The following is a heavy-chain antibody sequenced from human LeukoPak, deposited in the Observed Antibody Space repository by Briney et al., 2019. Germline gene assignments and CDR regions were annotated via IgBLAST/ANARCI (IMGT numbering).Heavy chain of an antibody. V-gene: IGHV3-23*01. CDR3: AKGDCSGTSCYRSRWFDP. Sequence: GGSLRLSCAASGFTFSNYAMSWVRQAPGKGLEWVSTIRGSGGGTYYADSVKGRFTISKDNSKNTLYLQMNSLRAEDTAVYYCAKGDCSGTSCYRSRWFDPWGQGTLVTVSS. D-gene: IGHD2-2*01. CDR1: GFTFSNYA. CDR2: IRGSGGGT. J-gene: IGHJ5*02.